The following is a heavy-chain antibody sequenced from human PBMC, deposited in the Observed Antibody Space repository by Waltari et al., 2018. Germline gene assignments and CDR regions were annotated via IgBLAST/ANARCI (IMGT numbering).Heavy chain of an antibody. CDR2: IYRSGGT. CDR1: GSSIRTGDY. J-gene: IGHJ4*02. CDR3: ARVTSKYYFDY. V-gene: IGHV4-38-2*01. Sequence: QVQLQESGPGLVKPSDTLSLTCAVPGSSIRTGDYWGGIRQPPGKGLEWIGSIYRSGGTYYNPSLKSRVTISVDTSKNQFSLKLSSVTAADTAVYYCARVTSKYYFDYWGQGTLVTVSS.